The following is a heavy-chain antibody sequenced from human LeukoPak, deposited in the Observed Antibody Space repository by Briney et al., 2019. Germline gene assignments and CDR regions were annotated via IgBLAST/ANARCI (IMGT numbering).Heavy chain of an antibody. CDR3: ARRRDYYDSSGYAFDY. V-gene: IGHV4-4*07. Sequence: PSETLSLTCTVSGGSISSYYWSWIRQPAGKGLEWIGRIYTSGSTNYNPSLKSRVTTSVDKSKNQFSLKLSSVTAADTAVYYCARRRDYYDSSGYAFDYWGQGTLVTVSS. J-gene: IGHJ4*02. CDR2: IYTSGST. CDR1: GGSISSYY. D-gene: IGHD3-22*01.